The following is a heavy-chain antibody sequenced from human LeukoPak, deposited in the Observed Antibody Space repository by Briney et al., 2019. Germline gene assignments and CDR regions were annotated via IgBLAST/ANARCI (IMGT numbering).Heavy chain of an antibody. CDR2: ISSSGSTI. CDR1: GFTVRGTS. Sequence: PGGSWRPSCEASGFTVRGTSRSGIGQVPGKGLGGVSYISSSGSTIYYADSVKGRFTISRDNAKNSLYLQMNSLRAEDTAVYYCARMFRGIQSGSDYWGQGTLVTVSS. D-gene: IGHD3-10*01. J-gene: IGHJ4*02. CDR3: ARMFRGIQSGSDY. V-gene: IGHV3-11*01.